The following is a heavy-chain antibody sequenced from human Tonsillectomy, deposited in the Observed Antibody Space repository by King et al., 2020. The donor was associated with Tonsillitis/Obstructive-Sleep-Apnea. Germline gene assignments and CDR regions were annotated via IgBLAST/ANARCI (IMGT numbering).Heavy chain of an antibody. D-gene: IGHD4-17*01. J-gene: IGHJ5*02. CDR1: GFTFSSYA. V-gene: IGHV3-23*04. Sequence: DVQLVESGGGLVQPGGSLRLSCAASGFTFSSYAMSWVRQAPGKGLEWVSAISGSGGSTYYADSVKGRFTISRDNSKNTLYLQRNSLRAEDTAVYYWSKDSGDGDYVLEYNWFDPWGQGTLVTVSS. CDR3: SKDSGDGDYVLEYNWFDP. CDR2: ISGSGGST.